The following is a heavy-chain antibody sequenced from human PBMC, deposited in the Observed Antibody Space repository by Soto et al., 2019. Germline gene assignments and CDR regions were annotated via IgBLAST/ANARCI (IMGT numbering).Heavy chain of an antibody. V-gene: IGHV3-48*01. D-gene: IGHD2-15*01. CDR1: GFTFSSYS. CDR2: ISSSSSTI. J-gene: IGHJ3*02. Sequence: EVQLVESGGGLVQPGGSLRLSCAASGFTFSSYSMNWVRQAPGKGLEWVSYISSSSSTIYYADSVKGRFTISRDNAKNSLYLQMNSLRAEDTAVYYCARDRGGEDIVVLVAATSDAFDIWGQGTMVTVSS. CDR3: ARDRGGEDIVVLVAATSDAFDI.